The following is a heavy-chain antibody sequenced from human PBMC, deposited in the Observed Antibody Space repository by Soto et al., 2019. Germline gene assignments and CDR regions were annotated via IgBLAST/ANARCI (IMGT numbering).Heavy chain of an antibody. CDR3: AHGYSSSWGARYYYGMDV. D-gene: IGHD6-13*01. CDR1: GFSLSTSGVG. CDR2: IYWDDDK. J-gene: IGHJ6*02. Sequence: QITLKESGPTLVKPTQTLTLTCTFSGFSLSTSGVGVGWIRQPPGKALEWLALIYWDDDKRYSPSLKSRLTITKDXXQXQXXLTMTNMDPVDTATYYCAHGYSSSWGARYYYGMDVWGQGTTVTVSS. V-gene: IGHV2-5*02.